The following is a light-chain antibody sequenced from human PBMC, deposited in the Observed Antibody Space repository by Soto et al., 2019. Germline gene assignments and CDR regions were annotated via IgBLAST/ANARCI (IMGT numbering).Light chain of an antibody. CDR1: SSDVGGYNY. Sequence: QSVLTQPVSVSGSPGQSITISCTGTSSDVGGYNYVSWYQQHPGKAPKLMIYDVSNRPSGVSNRFSGSKSGNTASLTISGLQAEYEADYYCSSYISSSAYVFGTGTKLTVL. V-gene: IGLV2-14*01. CDR2: DVS. J-gene: IGLJ1*01. CDR3: SSYISSSAYV.